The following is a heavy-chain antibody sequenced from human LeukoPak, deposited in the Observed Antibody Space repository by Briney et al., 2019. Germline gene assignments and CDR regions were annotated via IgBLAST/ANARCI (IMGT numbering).Heavy chain of an antibody. D-gene: IGHD6-19*01. V-gene: IGHV4-39*07. CDR2: IYYSGST. Sequence: PSETLSLTCTVSGGSISSSSYYWGWIRQPPGKGLEWIGSIYYSGSTYYNPSLKSRVTISVDTSKNQFSLKLSSVTAADTAVYYCARVWIRYPISYSSGWYARGKDAFDIWGQGTMVTVSS. J-gene: IGHJ3*02. CDR3: ARVWIRYPISYSSGWYARGKDAFDI. CDR1: GGSISSSSYY.